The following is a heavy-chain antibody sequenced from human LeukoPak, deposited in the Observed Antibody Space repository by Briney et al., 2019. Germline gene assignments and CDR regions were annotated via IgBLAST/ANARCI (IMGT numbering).Heavy chain of an antibody. V-gene: IGHV4-59*08. J-gene: IGHJ3*02. D-gene: IGHD2-8*02. Sequence: KPSETLSLTCTVSGGSIISSYWTWIRQPPGKGLEWVGDAYYSGSSTYNPSLKSRVTISVHTSKTQFSLKLSSVIAADTAVYYCAKGGVPGGFDIWGQGTLVTVSS. CDR3: AKGGVPGGFDI. CDR1: GGSIISSY. CDR2: AYYSGSS.